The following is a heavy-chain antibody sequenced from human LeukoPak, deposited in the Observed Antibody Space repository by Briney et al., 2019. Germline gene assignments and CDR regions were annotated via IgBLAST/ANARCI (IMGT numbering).Heavy chain of an antibody. CDR1: GGTFSSYA. CDR3: ARADYYGSGYPVINYMDV. V-gene: IGHV1-69*05. Sequence: ASVKVSCKASGGTFSSYAISWVRQAPGQGLEWMGGIIPILGTANYAQKFQGRVTITTDESTSTAYMELSSLRSEDTAVHYCARADYYGSGYPVINYMDVWGKGTTVTVSS. CDR2: IIPILGTA. D-gene: IGHD3-10*01. J-gene: IGHJ6*03.